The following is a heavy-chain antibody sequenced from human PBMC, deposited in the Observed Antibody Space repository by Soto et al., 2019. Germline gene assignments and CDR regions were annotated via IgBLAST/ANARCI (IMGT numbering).Heavy chain of an antibody. J-gene: IGHJ4*02. CDR2: VYYSGIT. CDR1: GGCVSSQTHF. CDR3: AREDMSGTYYFDY. D-gene: IGHD1-26*01. V-gene: IGHV4-61*01. Sequence: SETLSVTCSASGGCVSSQTHFWSWIRQAPGKGLEWIGYVYYSGITNSNPSIKSPVTISADTSHNQIFLSLTSMTAADTAVYYCAREDMSGTYYFDYWGQGTLVTVSS.